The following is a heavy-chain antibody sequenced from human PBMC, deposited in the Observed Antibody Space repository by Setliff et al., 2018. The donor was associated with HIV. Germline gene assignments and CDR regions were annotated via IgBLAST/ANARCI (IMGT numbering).Heavy chain of an antibody. D-gene: IGHD6-19*01. V-gene: IGHV4-34*01. J-gene: IGHJ4*02. CDR1: GGSFSDYY. CDR3: ARDGGSSGWYFVLGYSDY. Sequence: SETLSLTCGIYGGSFSDYYWSWIRQPPGKGLEWIGEIDHRGRPKYNPSLNSRVTMSVDKSRNQFSLKVRSVTAADTAVYYCARDGGSSGWYFVLGYSDYWGPGTLVTVSS. CDR2: IDHRGRP.